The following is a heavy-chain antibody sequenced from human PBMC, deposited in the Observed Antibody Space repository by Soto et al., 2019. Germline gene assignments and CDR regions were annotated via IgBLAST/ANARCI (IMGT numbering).Heavy chain of an antibody. J-gene: IGHJ4*02. D-gene: IGHD5-18*01. CDR1: GFTFSSYW. Sequence: SGGSLRLSCAASGFTFSSYWMSWVRQAPGKGLEWVSAISGSVGSTYYADSVKGRFTISRDNSKNTLYLQMNSLRAEDTAVYYCAIWGKSGYSYGYFDYWGQGTLVTVSS. V-gene: IGHV3-23*01. CDR3: AIWGKSGYSYGYFDY. CDR2: ISGSVGST.